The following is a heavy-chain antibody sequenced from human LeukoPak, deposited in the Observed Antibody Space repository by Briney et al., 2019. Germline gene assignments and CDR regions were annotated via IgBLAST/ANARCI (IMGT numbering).Heavy chain of an antibody. CDR3: ASPAPYDSSGYYKL. V-gene: IGHV4-31*03. CDR2: IYYGGST. J-gene: IGHJ4*02. D-gene: IGHD3-22*01. Sequence: PSQTLSLTCTVSGGSISSGGYYWTWIRQHPGKGLEWIGYIYYGGSTYYNPSLKSRVTISVDTSKNQFSLQLNSVTAADTAVYYCASPAPYDSSGYYKLWGQGTLVTVSS. CDR1: GGSISSGGYY.